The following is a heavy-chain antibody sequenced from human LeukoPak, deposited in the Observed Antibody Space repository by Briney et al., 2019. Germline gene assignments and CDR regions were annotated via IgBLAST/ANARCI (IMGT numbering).Heavy chain of an antibody. CDR1: GFTFDDYG. CDR2: INWNGGST. CDR3: ARDSGSGGWYKSLVSYYYYYMDV. V-gene: IGHV3-20*04. D-gene: IGHD6-19*01. J-gene: IGHJ6*03. Sequence: PGGSLRLSCAASGFTFDDYGMSWVRQAPGKGLEWVSGINWNGGSTGYADSVKGRFTISRDNAKNSLYLQMNSLRAEDTALYYCARDSGSGGWYKSLVSYYYYYMDVWGKGTTVTVSS.